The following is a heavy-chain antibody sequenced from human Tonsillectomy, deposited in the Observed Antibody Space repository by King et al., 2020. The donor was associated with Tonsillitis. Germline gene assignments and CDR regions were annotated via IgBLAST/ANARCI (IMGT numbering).Heavy chain of an antibody. CDR3: ARAPDHNVLLWFGESHPWGFDP. Sequence: VQLVESGGGLVQPGGSLRLSCAASGFTFSSYWMHWVRQAPGKGLVWVSRINSDGSSTSYADSVKGRFTISRDNAKNTLYLQMNSLRAEDTAVYYCARAPDHNVLLWFGESHPWGFDPWGQGTLVTVSS. V-gene: IGHV3-74*01. D-gene: IGHD3-10*01. J-gene: IGHJ5*02. CDR1: GFTFSSYW. CDR2: INSDGSST.